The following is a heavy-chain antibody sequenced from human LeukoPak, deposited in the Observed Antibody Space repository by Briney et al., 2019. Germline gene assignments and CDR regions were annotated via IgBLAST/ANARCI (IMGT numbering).Heavy chain of an antibody. J-gene: IGHJ6*02. Sequence: SETLSLTCTVSGGSISSYYWSWIRQPAGKGLEWIGRGYTSGSTNYNPSLKSRVTMSVDTSKNQFSLKLSSVTAADTAVYYCAATGPTLLWFGEEYYYGMDVWGQGTTVTVSS. CDR3: AATGPTLLWFGEEYYYGMDV. CDR2: GYTSGST. D-gene: IGHD3-10*01. V-gene: IGHV4-4*07. CDR1: GGSISSYY.